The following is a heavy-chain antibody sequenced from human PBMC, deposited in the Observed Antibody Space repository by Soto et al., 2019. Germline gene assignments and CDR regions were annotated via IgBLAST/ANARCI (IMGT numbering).Heavy chain of an antibody. CDR1: GFTFSRYG. V-gene: IGHV3-30*18. J-gene: IGHJ6*02. CDR2: ISYDGSNK. CDR3: AKGPFGSGTHYYGMDV. Sequence: GGSLRLSCAASGFTFSRYGMHWVRQAPGKGLEWVAVISYDGSNKYYADSVKGRFTISRDNSKNTLYLQMNSLRAEDTAVYYCAKGPFGSGTHYYGMDVWGQGTTVTVSS. D-gene: IGHD3-10*01.